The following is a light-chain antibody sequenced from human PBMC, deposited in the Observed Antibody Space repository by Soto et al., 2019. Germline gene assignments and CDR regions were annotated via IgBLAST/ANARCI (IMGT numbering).Light chain of an antibody. Sequence: DIQVTQSPSSLSASVGDSVTITCRTSQRIGTFLNWYQQRQGRAPNLLISSASTLQSGVPSRFNAGGSGTDFTLTITSLQPEDSATYYCQLSYNAWTFGQGTKVDI. J-gene: IGKJ1*01. CDR1: QRIGTF. V-gene: IGKV1-39*01. CDR3: QLSYNAWT. CDR2: SAS.